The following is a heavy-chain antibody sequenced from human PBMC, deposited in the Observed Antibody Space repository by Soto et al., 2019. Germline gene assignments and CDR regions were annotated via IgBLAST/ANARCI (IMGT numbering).Heavy chain of an antibody. CDR2: INPILSMS. J-gene: IGHJ4*02. D-gene: IGHD3-10*01. CDR1: GDTFSFYS. CDR3: ATSYGSGYRAFDY. Sequence: QVQLVQSGAEVKRPGSSVKVSCKASGDTFSFYSINWVRQAPGLGLEWMGRINPILSMSNYAQRFQGRVTMTANKSTSTAYMDLSSLRSEDTAFYYCATSYGSGYRAFDYWGQGALVTVSS. V-gene: IGHV1-69*02.